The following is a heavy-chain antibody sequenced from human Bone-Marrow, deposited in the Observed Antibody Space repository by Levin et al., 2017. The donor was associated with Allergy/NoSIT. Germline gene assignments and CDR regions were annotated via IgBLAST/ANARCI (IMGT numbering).Heavy chain of an antibody. CDR2: INRSGST. Sequence: SETLSLTCAVYGGSFSGYYWSWIRQPPGKGLEWIGEINRSGSTNYNPSLKSRVTISVDTSKNQFSLKLSSVTAADTAVYYCARGIAAAGNGDLNWFDPWGQGTLVTVSS. J-gene: IGHJ5*02. D-gene: IGHD6-13*01. V-gene: IGHV4-34*01. CDR1: GGSFSGYY. CDR3: ARGIAAAGNGDLNWFDP.